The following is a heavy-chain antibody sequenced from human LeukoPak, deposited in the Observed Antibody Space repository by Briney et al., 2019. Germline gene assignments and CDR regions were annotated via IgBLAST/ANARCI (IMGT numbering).Heavy chain of an antibody. CDR3: AGGGDKAKTGY. Sequence: SETLSLTCTVSGGSVTSYYWSWIRQPPWKRLEWIGYIYYNGGTNYNPSLKSRITISLDTSKNQFSLRLSSVTAADTAVYYCAGGGDKAKTGYWGQGTLVTASS. CDR2: IYYNGGT. V-gene: IGHV4-59*08. J-gene: IGHJ4*02. D-gene: IGHD2-15*01. CDR1: GGSVTSYY.